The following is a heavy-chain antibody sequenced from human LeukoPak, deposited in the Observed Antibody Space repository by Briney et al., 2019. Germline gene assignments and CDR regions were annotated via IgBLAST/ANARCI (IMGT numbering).Heavy chain of an antibody. D-gene: IGHD3-10*01. CDR1: GFTFSTYW. CDR2: INSDGSST. J-gene: IGHJ4*02. Sequence: GGSLRLSCAASGFTFSTYWMHWVRQAPGKGLVWVSRINSDGSSTSYADSVKGRFTISRDNAKNSLYLQMNSLRAEDTAVYYCARDQSTMVRGVDDYWGQGTLVTVSS. V-gene: IGHV3-74*01. CDR3: ARDQSTMVRGVDDY.